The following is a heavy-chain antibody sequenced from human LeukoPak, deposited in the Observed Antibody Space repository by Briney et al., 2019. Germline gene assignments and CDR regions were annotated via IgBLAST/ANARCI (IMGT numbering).Heavy chain of an antibody. V-gene: IGHV4-34*01. CDR2: INHSGST. D-gene: IGHD2/OR15-2a*01. CDR3: ARVSRRGRYFDY. J-gene: IGHJ4*02. CDR1: GGSFSGYY. Sequence: SETLSLTCAAYGGSFSGYYWSWIRQPPGKGLEWIGEINHSGSTNYNPSLKSRVTISVDTSKNQFSLKLSSVTAADTAVYYCARVSRRGRYFDYWGQGTLVTVSS.